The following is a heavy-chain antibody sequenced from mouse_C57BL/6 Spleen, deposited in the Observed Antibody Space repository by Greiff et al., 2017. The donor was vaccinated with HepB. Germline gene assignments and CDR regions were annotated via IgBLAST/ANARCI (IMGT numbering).Heavy chain of an antibody. CDR3: AGARGAMDY. Sequence: EVKVVESGGGLVKPGGSLKLSCAASGFTFSDYGMHWVRQAPEKGLEWVAYISSGSSTIYYADTVKGRFTISRDNAKNTLFLQMTSLSSEDTAMYYGAGARGAMDYWGQGTSVTVSS. CDR2: ISSGSSTI. J-gene: IGHJ4*01. V-gene: IGHV5-17*01. CDR1: GFTFSDYG.